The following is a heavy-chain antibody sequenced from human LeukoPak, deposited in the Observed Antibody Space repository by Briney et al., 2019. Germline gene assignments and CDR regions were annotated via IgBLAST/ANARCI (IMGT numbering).Heavy chain of an antibody. Sequence: ASVKVSCKASGYTFTSYYMHWVRQAPGQGLEWMGLINPSGGSTSYAQKFQGRATMTRDTSTSTVYMELSSLRSEDTAVYYCARDGGGYDILTGYSRRPKYYFDYWGQGTLVTVSS. CDR2: INPSGGST. CDR3: ARDGGGYDILTGYSRRPKYYFDY. V-gene: IGHV1-46*01. CDR1: GYTFTSYY. D-gene: IGHD3-9*01. J-gene: IGHJ4*02.